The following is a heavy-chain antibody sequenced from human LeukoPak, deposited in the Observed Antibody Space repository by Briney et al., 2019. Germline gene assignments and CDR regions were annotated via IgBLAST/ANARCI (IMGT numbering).Heavy chain of an antibody. D-gene: IGHD3-10*01. Sequence: SETLSLTCAVYGGSLSGYYWSWIRQPPGKGLEWIGYIYYSGSINYNPSLKSRVTISVDTSKNQFSLKLSSVTAADTAVYYRARHYYQLDTNFDYWGQGTLVTVSS. J-gene: IGHJ4*02. V-gene: IGHV4-59*01. CDR1: GGSLSGYY. CDR2: IYYSGSI. CDR3: ARHYYQLDTNFDY.